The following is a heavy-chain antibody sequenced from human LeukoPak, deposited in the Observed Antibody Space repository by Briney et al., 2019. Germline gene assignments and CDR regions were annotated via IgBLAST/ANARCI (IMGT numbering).Heavy chain of an antibody. CDR1: GFTFSSYD. CDR3: ARAKQWELNS. Sequence: PGGSLRHSCAASGFTFSSYDMPWVRQATGKGLEWVSAIGTAGDTYYPGSVKGRFTISRENAKNSLYLQMNSLRAGDTAVYYCARAKQWELNSWGQGTLVTVSS. CDR2: IGTAGDT. D-gene: IGHD1-26*01. J-gene: IGHJ4*02. V-gene: IGHV3-13*01.